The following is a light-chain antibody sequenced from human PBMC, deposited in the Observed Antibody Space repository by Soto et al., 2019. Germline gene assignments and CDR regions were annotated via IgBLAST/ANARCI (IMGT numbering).Light chain of an antibody. CDR1: PSVSSSY. CDR2: GAS. Sequence: EIVLTQSPGTLSFSPGERATLSCRASPSVSSSYLAWYQQKPGQAPRLLMYGASSRATGIPDRFSGSGSGTDFTLTISRLEPEDFAVYSCQQYASSPWTFGQGTKVDIK. J-gene: IGKJ1*01. V-gene: IGKV3-20*01. CDR3: QQYASSPWT.